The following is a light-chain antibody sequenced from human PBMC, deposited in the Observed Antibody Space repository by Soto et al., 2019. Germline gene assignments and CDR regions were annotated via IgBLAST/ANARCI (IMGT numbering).Light chain of an antibody. J-gene: IGKJ5*01. CDR1: QGLNSA. Sequence: DIQLTQSPSFLSASVGDRVTITCRASQGLNSALAWYQQKPGKAPKLLIYAASTLQSGVPSRFSGSGSGTEFTLTISSLQPEDFATYYCQQLNSYPITFGHGTRLEIK. CDR3: QQLNSYPIT. V-gene: IGKV1-9*01. CDR2: AAS.